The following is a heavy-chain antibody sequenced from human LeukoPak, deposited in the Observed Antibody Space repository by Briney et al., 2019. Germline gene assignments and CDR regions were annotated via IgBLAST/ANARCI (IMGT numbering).Heavy chain of an antibody. CDR2: IYHSGST. Sequence: SQTLSLTCAVSGGSISSGGYSWSWIRQPPGKDLEWIGYIYHSGSTYYNPSLKSRVTISVDRSKNQFSLKLSSVTAADTAVYYCARGRRYDYWGQGTLVTVSS. V-gene: IGHV4-30-2*01. CDR3: ARGRRYDY. CDR1: GGSISSGGYS. J-gene: IGHJ4*02.